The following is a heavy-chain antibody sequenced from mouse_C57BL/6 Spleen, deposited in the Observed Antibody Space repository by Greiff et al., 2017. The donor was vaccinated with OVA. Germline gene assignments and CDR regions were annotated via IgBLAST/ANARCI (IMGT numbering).Heavy chain of an antibody. CDR3: ARPETGAMDY. CDR1: GFTFSDYG. CDR2: ISSGSSTI. V-gene: IGHV5-17*01. J-gene: IGHJ4*01. Sequence: EVKLMDSGGGLVKPGGSLKLSCAASGFTFSDYGMHWVRQAPEKGLEWVAYISSGSSTIYYADTVKGRFTISRDNAKNTLFLQMTSLRSEDTAMYYCARPETGAMDYWGQGTSVTVSS.